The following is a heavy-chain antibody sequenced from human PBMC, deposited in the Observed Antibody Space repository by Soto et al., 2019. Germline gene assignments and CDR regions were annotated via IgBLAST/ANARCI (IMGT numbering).Heavy chain of an antibody. CDR3: ANDQGYYYYMDV. J-gene: IGHJ6*03. CDR1: GFTFSHYG. V-gene: IGHV3-23*01. D-gene: IGHD2-15*01. Sequence: EVQLLESGGGLVQPGGSLRLSCAASGFTFSHYGMTWVRQAPGKGLEWVSSISGSGGGTYYADSVKGRFTISRDNSKNTLYLQINSLSAEDTAVYYCANDQGYYYYMDVWGKGTTVTVSS. CDR2: ISGSGGGT.